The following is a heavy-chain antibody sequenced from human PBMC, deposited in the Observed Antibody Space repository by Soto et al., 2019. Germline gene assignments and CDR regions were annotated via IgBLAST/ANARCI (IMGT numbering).Heavy chain of an antibody. Sequence: HPGGSLRLSCAASGFTFSDYSMNWVRQAPGKGLEWVSYISRSRSTIYYADSVKGRFTISRDNAKNSLYLQMNSLRAEDTAVYYCARDLGSSWYPEYFQHWGQGTLVTVS. CDR2: ISRSRSTI. V-gene: IGHV3-48*01. J-gene: IGHJ1*01. CDR1: GFTFSDYS. D-gene: IGHD6-13*01. CDR3: ARDLGSSWYPEYFQH.